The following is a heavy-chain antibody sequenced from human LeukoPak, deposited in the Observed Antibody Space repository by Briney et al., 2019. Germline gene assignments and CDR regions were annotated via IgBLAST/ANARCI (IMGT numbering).Heavy chain of an antibody. J-gene: IGHJ4*02. D-gene: IGHD3-22*01. V-gene: IGHV4-39*07. CDR2: IYYSGST. CDR3: ARWGSSGRPIDY. CDR1: GGSISSSSYY. Sequence: SETLSLTCTVSGGSISSSSYYWGWIRQPPGKGLEWIGSIYYSGSTYYNPSLKSRVTISVDTSKNQFSLKLSSVTAADTAVYYCARWGSSGRPIDYWGQGTLVTVSS.